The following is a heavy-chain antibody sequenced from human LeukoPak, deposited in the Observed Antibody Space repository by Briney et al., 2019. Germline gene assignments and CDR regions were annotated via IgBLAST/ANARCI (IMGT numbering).Heavy chain of an antibody. Sequence: GGSLRLSCAASGFTFSSYGMHWVRQAPGKGLEWVAVIWYDGSNKYYADSVKGRFTISRDNSKNTLYLQMNSLRAEDTAVYYCARDGGREGFRYFDYWGQGTLVTVSS. V-gene: IGHV3-33*01. D-gene: IGHD3-3*01. CDR1: GFTFSSYG. J-gene: IGHJ4*02. CDR2: IWYDGSNK. CDR3: ARDGGREGFRYFDY.